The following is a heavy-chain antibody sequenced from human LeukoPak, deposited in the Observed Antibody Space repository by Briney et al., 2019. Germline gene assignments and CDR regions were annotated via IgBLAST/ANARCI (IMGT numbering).Heavy chain of an antibody. CDR1: GFTFSSYS. Sequence: GGSLRLSCAASGFTFSSYSMNWIRQAPGKGLEWVSSISSSSSYIYYADSVKGRFTISRDNAKNSLYLQMNSPRAEDTAVYYCARVGGSRSYYYYMDIWGKGTTVTVSS. CDR2: ISSSSSYI. J-gene: IGHJ6*03. V-gene: IGHV3-21*01. D-gene: IGHD2-15*01. CDR3: ARVGGSRSYYYYMDI.